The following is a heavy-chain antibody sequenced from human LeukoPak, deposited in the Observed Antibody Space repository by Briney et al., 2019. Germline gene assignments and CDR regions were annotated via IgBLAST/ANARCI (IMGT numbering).Heavy chain of an antibody. J-gene: IGHJ4*02. CDR3: AKVSVYYDSSGYYFDY. V-gene: IGHV3-23*01. CDR2: ISGSGGST. CDR1: GFTFSSYA. D-gene: IGHD3-22*01. Sequence: GGSLRLSCAASGFTFSSYAMSWVRQAPGKGLEWVSAISGSGGSTYYADSVKGRFAISRDNSKNTLYLQMNSLRAEDTAVYYCAKVSVYYDSSGYYFDYWGQGTLVTVSS.